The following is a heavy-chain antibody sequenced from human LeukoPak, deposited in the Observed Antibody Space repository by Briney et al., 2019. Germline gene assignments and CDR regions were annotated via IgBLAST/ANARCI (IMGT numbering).Heavy chain of an antibody. Sequence: SVKVSCKASGGTFSSYAISWVRQAPGQGLEWMGRIIPILGIANYAQKFQGRVTITADKSTSTAYMELSSLRAEDTAVYYCARDPQINAFDIWGQGTMVSVSS. CDR2: IIPILGIA. CDR1: GGTFSSYA. J-gene: IGHJ3*02. CDR3: ARDPQINAFDI. V-gene: IGHV1-69*04.